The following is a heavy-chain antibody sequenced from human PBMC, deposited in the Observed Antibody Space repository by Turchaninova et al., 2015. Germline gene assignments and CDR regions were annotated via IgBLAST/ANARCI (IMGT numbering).Heavy chain of an antibody. CDR3: GRNIDV. Sequence: EVQLVESGGGLVQPGGSLRLSCVASGFSFSGYWMSWVRQAPGKGLEWVANINQDGSQKNSVDSVKGRFTISRDNAENSLYLQMNSLRAEEPAVYSCGRNIDVWGQGTTVTVSS. V-gene: IGHV3-7*03. CDR1: GFSFSGYW. CDR2: INQDGSQK. J-gene: IGHJ6*02.